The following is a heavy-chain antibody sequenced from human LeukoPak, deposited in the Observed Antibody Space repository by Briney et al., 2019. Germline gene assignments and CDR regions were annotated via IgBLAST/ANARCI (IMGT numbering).Heavy chain of an antibody. Sequence: GGSLRLSCAASGFTFSNAWMSWARQAPGKGLEWVGRIKSKTDGGTTDYAAPVKGRFTISRDDSKNTLYLQMNSLKTEDTAVYYCTTDVESTMVRGVITFFDYWGQGTLVTVPS. J-gene: IGHJ4*02. CDR3: TTDVESTMVRGVITFFDY. D-gene: IGHD3-10*01. V-gene: IGHV3-15*01. CDR2: IKSKTDGGTT. CDR1: GFTFSNAW.